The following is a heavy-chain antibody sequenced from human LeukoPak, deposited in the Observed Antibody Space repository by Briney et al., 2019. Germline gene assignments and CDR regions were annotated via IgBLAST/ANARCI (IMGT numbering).Heavy chain of an antibody. J-gene: IGHJ3*02. CDR3: ARGGVSRSTFRDGYNNGAFDI. D-gene: IGHD5-24*01. CDR2: IYHSGTT. V-gene: IGHV4-30-2*01. CDR1: GGSISSGGYY. Sequence: PSETLSLTCTVSGGSISSGGYYWSWIRQPPGKGLEWIGYIYHSGTTFYNPSLKSRVTISVDRSKNQFSLKLSSVTAADTAVYYCARGGVSRSTFRDGYNNGAFDIWGQGTMVTVSS.